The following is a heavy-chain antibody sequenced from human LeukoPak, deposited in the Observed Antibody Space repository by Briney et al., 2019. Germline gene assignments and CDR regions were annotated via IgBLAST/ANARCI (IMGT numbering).Heavy chain of an antibody. CDR2: VSTYNGNS. CDR3: ARGRGYYDISDY. V-gene: IGHV1-18*01. Sequence: ASVKVSCKASGYTFTSYGISWVRQAPGQGLEWMGWVSTYNGNSNYAQKFQGRVTMTTDTSTSTAYMELRSLRSDDTAVYYCARGRGYYDISDYWGQGTLVTVSA. D-gene: IGHD3-9*01. CDR1: GYTFTSYG. J-gene: IGHJ4*02.